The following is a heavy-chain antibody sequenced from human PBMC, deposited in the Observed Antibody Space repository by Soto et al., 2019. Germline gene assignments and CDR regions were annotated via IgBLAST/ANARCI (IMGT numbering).Heavy chain of an antibody. J-gene: IGHJ4*02. Sequence: VQLVQSGAEVKKPGASVRVSCKASGYTFTSFGLSWVRQAPGQGPEWMGWISPESDKATYAHKFQGRITMTTDTSTTTAYMDLRSLRSDDTAVYYCTRDLFFLSPLTVTTDAYWGQGTLVSVS. CDR1: GYTFTSFG. D-gene: IGHD4-17*01. CDR3: TRDLFFLSPLTVTTDAY. CDR2: ISPESDKA. V-gene: IGHV1-18*01.